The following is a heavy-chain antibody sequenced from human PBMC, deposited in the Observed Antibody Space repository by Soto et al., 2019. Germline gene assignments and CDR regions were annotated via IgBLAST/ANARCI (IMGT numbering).Heavy chain of an antibody. CDR2: IHFDGSTF. V-gene: IGHV3-74*01. CDR3: SYYSGDYHRFVMDL. CDR1: GFTFSRDW. D-gene: IGHD4-17*01. Sequence: PGGSLRLSCAVSGFTFSRDWMHWVRQAPGKGPVWVARIHFDGSTFSYADSVRGRFTISRDNSKNSLYLQMNSLRTEDTALYYVSYYSGDYHRFVMDLRGRGSSVIVSS. J-gene: IGHJ4*03.